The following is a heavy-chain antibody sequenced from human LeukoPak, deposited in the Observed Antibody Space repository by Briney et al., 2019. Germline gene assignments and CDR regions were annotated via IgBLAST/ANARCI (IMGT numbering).Heavy chain of an antibody. J-gene: IGHJ4*02. CDR1: GGSLSGYY. CDR3: ARALGSGSSFDY. D-gene: IGHD3-10*01. V-gene: IGHV4-59*08. Sequence: SETLSLTCTVSGGSLSGYYWTWIRQPPVKGLEWIGYIYFGGSTYYNPSLKSRVTISVDTSKNQFSLKLSSVTAADTAVYYCARALGSGSSFDYWGQGTLVTVSS. CDR2: IYFGGST.